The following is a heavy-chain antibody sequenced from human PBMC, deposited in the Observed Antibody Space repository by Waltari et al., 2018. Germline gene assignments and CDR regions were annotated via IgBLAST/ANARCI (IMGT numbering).Heavy chain of an antibody. D-gene: IGHD3-10*01. Sequence: QVQLVESGGGVVQPGRSLRLSCAASGFTFSSYGMHWVRQAPGKGLEWVAVISYDGSNKDYADSVKGRFTISRDNSKNTLYLQMNSLRAEDTAVYYCAKDITSRDPNDYWGQGTLVTVSS. CDR1: GFTFSSYG. J-gene: IGHJ4*02. CDR2: ISYDGSNK. CDR3: AKDITSRDPNDY. V-gene: IGHV3-30*18.